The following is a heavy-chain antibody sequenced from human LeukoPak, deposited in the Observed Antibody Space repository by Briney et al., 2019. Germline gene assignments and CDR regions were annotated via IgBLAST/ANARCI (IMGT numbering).Heavy chain of an antibody. CDR1: YW. CDR3: ARQYSYGYYFDY. V-gene: IGHV5-51*01. CDR2: IYPGDSDT. Sequence: YWSWIRQPPGKGLEWMGIIYPGDSDTRHSPSFQGQVTISADKSISTAYLQWSSLKASDTAMYYCARQYSYGYYFDYWGQGTLVTVSS. D-gene: IGHD5-18*01. J-gene: IGHJ4*02.